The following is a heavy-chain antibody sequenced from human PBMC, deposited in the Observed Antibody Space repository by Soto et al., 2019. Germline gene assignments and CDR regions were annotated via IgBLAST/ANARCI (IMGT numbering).Heavy chain of an antibody. D-gene: IGHD6-13*01. CDR2: IIPIFGTA. J-gene: IGHJ5*02. CDR3: ARSGTSSWANWFDP. CDR1: GGTFSSYA. Sequence: GSSVKVSCKASGGTFSSYAISWVRQAPGQGLEWMGGIIPIFGTANYAQKFQGRVTITADKSTSTAYIDLRSLSSQATAVYYCARSGTSSWANWFDPWGQGTLVTVSS. V-gene: IGHV1-69*06.